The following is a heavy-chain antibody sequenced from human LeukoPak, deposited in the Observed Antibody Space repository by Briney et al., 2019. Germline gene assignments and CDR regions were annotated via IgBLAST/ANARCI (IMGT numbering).Heavy chain of an antibody. CDR3: ARSLGRVGYYYMDV. V-gene: IGHV3-30*04. Sequence: PGRSLRLSCAASGFTFSSYAMHWVRQAPGKGLEWVALMSYDGSYKYYADSVKGRFTISRDNAKNSLYLQMNSLRAEDTALYYCARSLGRVGYYYMDVWGKGTTVTVSS. CDR2: MSYDGSYK. D-gene: IGHD1-26*01. J-gene: IGHJ6*03. CDR1: GFTFSSYA.